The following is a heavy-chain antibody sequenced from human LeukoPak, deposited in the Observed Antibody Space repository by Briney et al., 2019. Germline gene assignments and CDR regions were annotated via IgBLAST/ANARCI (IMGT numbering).Heavy chain of an antibody. V-gene: IGHV1-2*02. CDR2: INPNSGGT. J-gene: IGHJ6*03. CDR1: GYTFTSYG. CDR3: ARRGYGYHYMDV. Sequence: ASVKVSCKASGYTFTSYGISWVRQAPGQGLEWMGWINPNSGGTNYAQKFQGRVAMTRDTSISTAHMELSRLRSDDTAVYYCARRGYGYHYMDVWGKGTTVTVSS. D-gene: IGHD3-22*01.